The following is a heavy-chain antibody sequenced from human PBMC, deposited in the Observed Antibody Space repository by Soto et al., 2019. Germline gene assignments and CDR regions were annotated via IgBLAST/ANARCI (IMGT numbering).Heavy chain of an antibody. D-gene: IGHD6-19*01. CDR1: GGSFSGYY. CDR3: ARGGGIVDSGWYFYYFDY. J-gene: IGHJ4*02. CDR2: INHSGST. V-gene: IGHV4-34*01. Sequence: PSETLSLTCAVYGGSFSGYYWSWIRQPPGKGLEWIGEINHSGSTNYNPSLKSRVTISVDTSKNQFSLKLSSVTAAATAVYYCARGGGIVDSGWYFYYFDYWGQGTLVTVSS.